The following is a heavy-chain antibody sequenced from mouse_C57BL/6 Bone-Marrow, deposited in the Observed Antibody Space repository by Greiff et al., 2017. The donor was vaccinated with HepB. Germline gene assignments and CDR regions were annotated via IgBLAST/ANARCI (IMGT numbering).Heavy chain of an antibody. V-gene: IGHV1-81*01. Sequence: VQLQQSGAELARPGASVKLSCKASGYTFTSYGISWVKQRTGQGLEWIGEIYPRSGNTYYNEKFQGKATMTADTSSNTAYLQLSSLTSEDTAVYYCTYPYFDYWGQGTTLTVSS. J-gene: IGHJ2*01. CDR3: TYPYFDY. CDR1: GYTFTSYG. CDR2: IYPRSGNT.